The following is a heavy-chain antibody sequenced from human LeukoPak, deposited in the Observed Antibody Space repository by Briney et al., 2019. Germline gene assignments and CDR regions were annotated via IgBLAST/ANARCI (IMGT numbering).Heavy chain of an antibody. J-gene: IGHJ4*02. CDR2: INGDGSET. V-gene: IGHV3-74*01. Sequence: GGSLRLSCAASGFTLSNRWMHWVRQAPGKGLVWVSHINGDGSETNYADSVRGRFTISRDNAKNTLYLQMNSLRVDDTAVYYCTREEGSTDHWGQGTLVTVSS. D-gene: IGHD5/OR15-5a*01. CDR1: GFTLSNRW. CDR3: TREEGSTDH.